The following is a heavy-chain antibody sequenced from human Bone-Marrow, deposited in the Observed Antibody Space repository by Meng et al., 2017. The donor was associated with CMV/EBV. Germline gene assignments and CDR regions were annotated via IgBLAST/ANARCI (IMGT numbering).Heavy chain of an antibody. CDR1: GGSISSYY. Sequence: GSLRLSCTVSGGSISSYYWSWIRQPPGKGLEWIGYIYYSGSTNYNPSLKSRVTISVDTSKNQFSLKLSSVTAADTAVYYCMTPEAVAGMRAYWGQGTLVTVSS. J-gene: IGHJ4*02. V-gene: IGHV4-59*08. CDR3: MTPEAVAGMRAY. CDR2: IYYSGST. D-gene: IGHD6-19*01.